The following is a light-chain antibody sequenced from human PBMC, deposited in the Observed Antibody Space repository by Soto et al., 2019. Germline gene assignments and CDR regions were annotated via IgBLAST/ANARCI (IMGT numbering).Light chain of an antibody. V-gene: IGLV2-23*01. CDR3: CSYAGDRDLI. CDR1: SSDVGRYNT. Sequence: QSALTQPASVSGSPGQSITISCTGSSSDVGRYNTVSWYQQHPGKAPKLMIYEGSQRPSGVSDRFSGSKSGNTASLTISGLQAEDEADSYCCSYAGDRDLIFGGGTKLTVL. CDR2: EGS. J-gene: IGLJ2*01.